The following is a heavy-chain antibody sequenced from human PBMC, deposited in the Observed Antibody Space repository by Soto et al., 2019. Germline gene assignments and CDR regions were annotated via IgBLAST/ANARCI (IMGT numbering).Heavy chain of an antibody. CDR2: ISSSGSTI. V-gene: IGHV3-11*01. CDR3: ARYYGDIHSHFDY. D-gene: IGHD4-17*01. CDR1: GFTFSDYY. Sequence: PGGSRRLSCAASGFTFSDYYMSWIRQAPGKGLEWVSYISSSGSTIYYADSVKGRFTISRDNAKNSLYLQMNSLRAEDTAVYYCARYYGDIHSHFDYWGQGTLVTVSS. J-gene: IGHJ4*02.